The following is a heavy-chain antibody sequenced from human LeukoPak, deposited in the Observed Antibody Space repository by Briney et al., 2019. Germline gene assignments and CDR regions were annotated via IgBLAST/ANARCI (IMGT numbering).Heavy chain of an antibody. CDR2: INPNSGGT. CDR3: ARAWSPEYYYDSSGYDDAFDI. J-gene: IGHJ3*02. CDR1: GYTFTRYY. D-gene: IGHD3-22*01. Sequence: ASVKVSCKASGYTFTRYYMHWVRQAPGQGLEWMGWINPNSGGTNYAQMLQGRVTMTRDTSISTAYMELRRLRSDDTAVYYCARAWSPEYYYDSSGYDDAFDIWGQGTMVTVSS. V-gene: IGHV1-2*02.